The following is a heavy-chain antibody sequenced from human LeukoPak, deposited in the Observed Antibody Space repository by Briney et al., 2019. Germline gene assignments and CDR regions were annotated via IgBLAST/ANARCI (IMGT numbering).Heavy chain of an antibody. D-gene: IGHD2-15*01. J-gene: IGHJ4*02. CDR3: AKAKVAAATQIGFFDY. V-gene: IGHV3-33*06. CDR2: IWYDASIE. CDR1: GFTFSSYG. Sequence: GRFLRLSCAASGFTFSSYGIHWVRQAPGKGLEWVAVIWYDASIEHYADSVKGRFTISRDNSKNTLYLQMSSLRAEDTAVYYCAKAKVAAATQIGFFDYWGQGALVTVSS.